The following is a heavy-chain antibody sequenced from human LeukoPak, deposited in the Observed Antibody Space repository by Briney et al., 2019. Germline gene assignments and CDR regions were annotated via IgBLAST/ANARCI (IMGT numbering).Heavy chain of an antibody. V-gene: IGHV4-39*07. D-gene: IGHD6-13*01. CDR2: IYYSGST. J-gene: IGHJ6*03. Sequence: SETLSLTCTVSGGSISSSSYYWGWIRQPPGKGLEWIGSIYYSGSTYYNPSLKSRVTISVDTSKNQFSLKLSSVTAADTAVYYCASVAQGFKDLSSWYTYNDYYYYYYMDVWDKGTTVTVSS. CDR3: ASVAQGFKDLSSWYTYNDYYYYYYMDV. CDR1: GGSISSSSYY.